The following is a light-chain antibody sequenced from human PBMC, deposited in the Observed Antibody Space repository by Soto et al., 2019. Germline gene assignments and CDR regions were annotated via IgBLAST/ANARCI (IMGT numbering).Light chain of an antibody. Sequence: EIVLTQSPATLSLSPGERATLSCRASQSVSTYLAWYQQKPGQAPRLLIYDASNRVTGIPARFRGSGSGTDFTLTISRLEPEDFAVYYCHHYGGSPITFGQGTRLEIK. J-gene: IGKJ5*01. CDR2: DAS. CDR1: QSVSTY. CDR3: HHYGGSPIT. V-gene: IGKV3-11*01.